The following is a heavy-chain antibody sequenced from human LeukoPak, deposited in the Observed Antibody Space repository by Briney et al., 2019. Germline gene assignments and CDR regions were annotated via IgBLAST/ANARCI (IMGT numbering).Heavy chain of an antibody. J-gene: IGHJ4*02. Sequence: ASVKVSCKASGYTFTSYDINWVRQATGQGLEWMGWMNPNSGNTGYARKFQGRVTMTRDTSTSTVYMELSSLRSEDTAVYYCARGRGYSGYDPADWGQGTLVTVSS. V-gene: IGHV1-8*01. D-gene: IGHD5-12*01. CDR1: GYTFTSYD. CDR2: MNPNSGNT. CDR3: ARGRGYSGYDPAD.